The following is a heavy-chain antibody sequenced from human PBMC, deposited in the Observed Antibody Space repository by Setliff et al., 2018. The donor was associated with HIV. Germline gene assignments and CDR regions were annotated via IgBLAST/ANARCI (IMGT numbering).Heavy chain of an antibody. CDR3: ARGTYYDFWSDYGGAAFEI. V-gene: IGHV4-4*07. D-gene: IGHD3-3*01. Sequence: SETLSLTCTVSGSTSGIYYWTWMRQTAGKGLEWIGHTYKRGITNYNPSLKSRVTISSDASRKQFFLRLTSVTAAVTAVYYCARGTYYDFWSDYGGAAFEIWGQGTKVTVSS. CDR1: GSTSGIYY. CDR2: TYKRGIT. J-gene: IGHJ6*01.